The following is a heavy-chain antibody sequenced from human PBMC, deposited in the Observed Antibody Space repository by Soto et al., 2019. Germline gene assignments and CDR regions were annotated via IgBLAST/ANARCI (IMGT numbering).Heavy chain of an antibody. CDR3: ARGDATKIVVTTYYAMDV. CDR1: GGSLSNFG. CDR2: IIPVFGTP. J-gene: IGHJ6*02. D-gene: IGHD3-22*01. V-gene: IGHV1-69*12. Sequence: QVQLVQSGAEVKKPGSSVKVSCTASGGSLSNFGISWVRQAPGQGLEWMGAIIPVFGTPNYAQKFQDRVTINADESTTTVYMEVRCLTSEATAVYYCARGDATKIVVTTYYAMDVWGQGTTVTVTS.